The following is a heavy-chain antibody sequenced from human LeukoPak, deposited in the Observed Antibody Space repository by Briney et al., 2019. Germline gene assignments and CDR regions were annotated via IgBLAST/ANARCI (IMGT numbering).Heavy chain of an antibody. CDR2: ISGSGGST. CDR1: GFTFSTFA. V-gene: IGHV3-23*01. D-gene: IGHD3-10*01. Sequence: GGSLRLSCAASGFTFSTFAMSWVRQAPGQGLEWVSTISGSGGSTDYADSVKGRFTISRDNSKNTAYLQMNSLRAEDTAVYYCAKDGPYYYGSGSYYSNWGQGTLVTVSS. CDR3: AKDGPYYYGSGSYYSN. J-gene: IGHJ4*02.